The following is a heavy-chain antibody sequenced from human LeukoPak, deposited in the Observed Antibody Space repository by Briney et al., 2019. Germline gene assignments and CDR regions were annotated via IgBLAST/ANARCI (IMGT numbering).Heavy chain of an antibody. V-gene: IGHV1-2*02. CDR3: VRPLTTSGRYFDL. CDR1: GYTFTGYY. D-gene: IGHD1-14*01. CDR2: INPNSGGT. J-gene: IGHJ2*01. Sequence: GASVKVSCKASGYTFTGYYIHWVRQAPGQGLEWMGWINPNSGGTNYAQKFQDRVTMTRDTSISTAYMELSRLKSDDTAVYYCVRPLTTSGRYFDLWGRGTLVTVSS.